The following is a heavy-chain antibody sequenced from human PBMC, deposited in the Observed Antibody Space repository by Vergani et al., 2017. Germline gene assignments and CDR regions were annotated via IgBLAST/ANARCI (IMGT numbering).Heavy chain of an antibody. CDR1: GFTVSGNY. D-gene: IGHD3-10*01. CDR2: IYSGDET. J-gene: IGHJ4*02. CDR3: ARGSYYGSVSYVDH. Sequence: ELQLVESGGGLVQPGGSLRLSCAASGFTVSGNYMTWVRQAPGKGLEWVSHIYSGDETNYADSVKGGVNISRDTSKNTLHHQKKNLRVEDTAVYYCARGSYYGSVSYVDHWGQGTLVTVSS. V-gene: IGHV3-66*02.